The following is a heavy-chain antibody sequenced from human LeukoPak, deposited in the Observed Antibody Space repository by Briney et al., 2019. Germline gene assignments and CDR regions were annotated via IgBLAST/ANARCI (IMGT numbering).Heavy chain of an antibody. CDR2: IKSKTDGGTT. D-gene: IGHD4-17*01. Sequence: GGSLRLSCAASGFTFSNAWMSWVRQAPGKGLEWVGRIKSKTDGGTTDYAAPVKGRFTISRDDSKNTLYLQMNSLKTEDTAVYYCTTPDFYGDSSFDYWGQGTLVTVSS. J-gene: IGHJ4*02. V-gene: IGHV3-15*01. CDR3: TTPDFYGDSSFDY. CDR1: GFTFSNAW.